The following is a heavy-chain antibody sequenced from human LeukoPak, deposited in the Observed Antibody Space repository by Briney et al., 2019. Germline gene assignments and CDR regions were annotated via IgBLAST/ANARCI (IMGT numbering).Heavy chain of an antibody. CDR3: ARDNYDSSGYHDY. Sequence: GGSLRLSCAASGFTFSSNYMNWVRQAPGKGLEWVSIIYSDGSTSYADSVKGRFTISRDNSKNTLFLQMNSLRAEDTAVYYCARDNYDSSGYHDYWGQGTLVTVSS. CDR2: IYSDGST. D-gene: IGHD3-22*01. V-gene: IGHV3-66*01. CDR1: GFTFSSNY. J-gene: IGHJ4*02.